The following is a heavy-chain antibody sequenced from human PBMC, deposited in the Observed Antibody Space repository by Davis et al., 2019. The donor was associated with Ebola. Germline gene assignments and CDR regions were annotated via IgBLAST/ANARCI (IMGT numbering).Heavy chain of an antibody. J-gene: IGHJ4*02. CDR1: GGTFSSYA. Sequence: SVKVSCKASGGTFSSYAISWVRQAPGQGLEWMGGIIPIFGTANYAQKFQGRVTITADESTSTAYMELSSLRSEDTAVYYCARGGLRIAVAGHYWGQGTLVTVSS. CDR3: ARGGLRIAVAGHY. V-gene: IGHV1-69*13. CDR2: IIPIFGTA. D-gene: IGHD6-19*01.